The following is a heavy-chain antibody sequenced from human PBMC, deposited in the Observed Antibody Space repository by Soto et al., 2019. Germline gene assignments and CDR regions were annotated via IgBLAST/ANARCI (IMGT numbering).Heavy chain of an antibody. D-gene: IGHD2-2*01. J-gene: IGHJ4*02. CDR1: GYTFTSYA. V-gene: IGHV7-4-1*01. Sequence: GASVKVSWKASGYTFTSYAMNWVRQAPGQGLEWMGWINTNTGNPTYAQGFTGRFVFSLDTSVSTAYLQICSLKAEDTAVYYCASGNIERYCSSTSCFLDYWGQGTLVTVSS. CDR2: INTNTGNP. CDR3: ASGNIERYCSSTSCFLDY.